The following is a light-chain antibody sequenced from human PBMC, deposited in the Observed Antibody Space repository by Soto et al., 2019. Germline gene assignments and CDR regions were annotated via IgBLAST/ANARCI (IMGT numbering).Light chain of an antibody. V-gene: IGKV3D-20*02. CDR2: GAS. J-gene: IGKJ5*01. Sequence: EIVLTQSPGTLSLPPGERATLSCRASQSVSSSYLAWYHVRGGQAPRLLISGASKRATGIPDRINGGGSGADFTLTINSLKSEDSGVYFCQQGGNWPVTFGQGTPVEIK. CDR1: QSVSSSY. CDR3: QQGGNWPVT.